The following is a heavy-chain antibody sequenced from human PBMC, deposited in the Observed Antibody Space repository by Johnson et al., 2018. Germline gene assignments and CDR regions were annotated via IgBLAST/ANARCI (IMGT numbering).Heavy chain of an antibody. CDR3: TTDRCSGSSCLDV. CDR2: IKTKADGGPT. CDR1: GFTFNNAW. V-gene: IGHV3-15*07. Sequence: VQLVQSGGGLVKPGGSLRLSCAASGFTFNNAWMNWIRQAPGKGLEWVGRIKTKADGGPTHYAAPVKGRFTISRDDSENTLYLQMNSLKTEDTDVYYCTTDRCSGSSCLDVWGKGTTVIVSS. J-gene: IGHJ6*04. D-gene: IGHD2-15*01.